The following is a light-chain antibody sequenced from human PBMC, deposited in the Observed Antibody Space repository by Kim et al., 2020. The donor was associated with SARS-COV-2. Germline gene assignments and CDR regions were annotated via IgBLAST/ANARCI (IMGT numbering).Light chain of an antibody. CDR1: SSDVGRYNL. Sequence: QSITISSTGTSSDVGRYNLVSWYQQHPGKAPKLMIYEVSKRPSGVSNRFSGSKSGNTASLTISGLQAEDEADYYCCSYAGSSTSVVFGGGTQLTVL. V-gene: IGLV2-23*02. CDR2: EVS. CDR3: CSYAGSSTSVV. J-gene: IGLJ2*01.